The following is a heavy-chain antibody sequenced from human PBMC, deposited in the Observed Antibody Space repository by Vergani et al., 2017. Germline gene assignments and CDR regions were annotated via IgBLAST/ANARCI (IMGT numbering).Heavy chain of an antibody. Sequence: QVQLVQSGAEVKKPGSSVKVSCKASGGTFSSYAISWVRQAPGQGLEWMGGIIPIFGTANYAQKFQGRVTITADESTSTAYMELSSLRSEDTAVYYCARPRIAAAGRNGAYWFDPWGQGTLVTVSS. J-gene: IGHJ5*02. D-gene: IGHD6-13*01. CDR2: IIPIFGTA. CDR3: ARPRIAAAGRNGAYWFDP. CDR1: GGTFSSYA. V-gene: IGHV1-69*01.